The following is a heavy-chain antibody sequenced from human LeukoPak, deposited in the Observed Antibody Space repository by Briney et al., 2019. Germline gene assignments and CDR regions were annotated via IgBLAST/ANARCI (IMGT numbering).Heavy chain of an antibody. CDR2: INGGGNTT. D-gene: IGHD6-19*01. CDR1: GFAFSSFA. CDR3: TKELHVAVAVADYYYFYMDV. Sequence: GGSLRLSCAASGFAFSSFAMGWVRQSPGKGLEWLSTINGGGNTTFYADSVKGRFTISRDNSKNTLYLHMDGLRPDDTAIYYCTKELHVAVAVADYYYFYMDVWGRGTAVSVS. V-gene: IGHV3-23*01. J-gene: IGHJ6*03.